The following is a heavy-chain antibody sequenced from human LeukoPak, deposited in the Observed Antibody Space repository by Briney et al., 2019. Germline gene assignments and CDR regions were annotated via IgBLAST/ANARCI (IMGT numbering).Heavy chain of an antibody. CDR1: GYTFTGYY. J-gene: IGHJ4*02. D-gene: IGHD3-22*01. CDR3: ARVPYDSSGSIDY. V-gene: IGHV1-2*02. Sequence: ASVKVSCKASGYTFTGYYMHWVRQAPGQGLEWMGWINPNSGGTNYVQKFQGRVTMTRDTSISTAYMELSRLRSDDTAVYYCARVPYDSSGSIDYWGQETLVTVSS. CDR2: INPNSGGT.